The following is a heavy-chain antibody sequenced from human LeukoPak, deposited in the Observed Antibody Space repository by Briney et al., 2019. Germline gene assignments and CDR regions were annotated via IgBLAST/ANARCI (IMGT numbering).Heavy chain of an antibody. V-gene: IGHV3-7*01. CDR2: IKQDGSEN. J-gene: IGHJ4*02. CDR1: GFTFSSYG. Sequence: GGSLRLSCAASGFTFSSYGMHWVRQAPGKGLEWVANIKQDGSENYYVDSVKGRFTISRDNTKNSLYLQMNSLRAEDTAVYYCAKGTAIAVAGTGYFDYWGQGTLVTVSS. D-gene: IGHD6-19*01. CDR3: AKGTAIAVAGTGYFDY.